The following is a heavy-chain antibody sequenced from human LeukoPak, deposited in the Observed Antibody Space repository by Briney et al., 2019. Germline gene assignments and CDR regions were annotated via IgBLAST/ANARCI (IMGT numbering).Heavy chain of an antibody. CDR1: GGSISSSSYY. CDR2: IYYSGGT. V-gene: IGHV4-39*01. CDR3: ESQQLVGYFDY. J-gene: IGHJ4*02. Sequence: SETLSLTCTVSGGSISSSSYYWGWIRQPPGKGLEWIGSIYYSGGTYYNPSLKSRVTISVDTSKNQFSLKLSSVTAADTAVYYCESQQLVGYFDYWGQGTLVTVSS. D-gene: IGHD6-13*01.